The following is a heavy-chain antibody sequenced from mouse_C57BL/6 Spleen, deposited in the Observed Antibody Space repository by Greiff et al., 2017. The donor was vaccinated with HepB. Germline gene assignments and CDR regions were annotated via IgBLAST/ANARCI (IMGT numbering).Heavy chain of an antibody. CDR3: TTKGAYYSNYGWFAY. CDR1: GFNIKDDY. CDR2: IDPENGDT. V-gene: IGHV14-4*01. Sequence: VQLKQSGAELVRPGASVKLSCTASGFNIKDDYMHWVKQRPEQGLEWIGWIDPENGDTEYASKFQGKATITADTSSNTAYLQLSSLTSEDTAVYYCTTKGAYYSNYGWFAYWGQGTLVTVSA. D-gene: IGHD2-5*01. J-gene: IGHJ3*01.